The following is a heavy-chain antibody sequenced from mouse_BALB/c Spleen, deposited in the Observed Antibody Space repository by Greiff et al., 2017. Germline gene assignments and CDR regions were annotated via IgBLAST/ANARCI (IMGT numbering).Heavy chain of an antibody. J-gene: IGHJ2*01. CDR1: GFTFSSFG. Sequence: EVQLVESGGGLVQPGGSRKLSCAASGFTFSSFGMHWVRQAPEKGLEWVAYISSGSSTIYYADTVTGRFTISRDNPKNTLFLQMTSLRSEDTAMYYCARADGSDYFDDWGQGTTLTVSS. CDR2: ISSGSSTI. V-gene: IGHV5-17*02. D-gene: IGHD1-1*01. CDR3: ARADGSDYFDD.